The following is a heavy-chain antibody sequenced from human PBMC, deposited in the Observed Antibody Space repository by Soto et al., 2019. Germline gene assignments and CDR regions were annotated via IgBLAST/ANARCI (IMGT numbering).Heavy chain of an antibody. CDR3: ASTLDVSGWPDAFDI. CDR2: IYSGGST. J-gene: IGHJ3*02. Sequence: EVQLVESGGGLVQPGGSLRLSCAASGFTVSSNYMSWVRQAPGKGLEWVSVIYSGGSTYYADSVKGRFTISRHNSKNTLYLQMNSLRAEDTAVYYCASTLDVSGWPDAFDIWGQGTMLTVSS. V-gene: IGHV3-53*04. D-gene: IGHD6-19*01. CDR1: GFTVSSNY.